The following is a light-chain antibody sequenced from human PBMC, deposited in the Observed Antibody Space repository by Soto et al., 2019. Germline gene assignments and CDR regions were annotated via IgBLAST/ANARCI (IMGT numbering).Light chain of an antibody. J-gene: IGLJ1*01. CDR3: AAWDDSLNGQV. Sequence: QSVLTQPPSVSEAPRQRVTISCSGSSSNIGNNAVNWYQQLPGKAPKLLIYYDDLLPSGVSDRFSGSKSGTSASLAISGLQSEDAADYYCAAWDDSLNGQVFGTGTKLTVL. CDR2: YDD. V-gene: IGLV1-36*01. CDR1: SSNIGNNA.